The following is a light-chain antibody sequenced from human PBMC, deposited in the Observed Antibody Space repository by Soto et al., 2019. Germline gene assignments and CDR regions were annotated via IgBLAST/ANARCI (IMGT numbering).Light chain of an antibody. CDR1: QSISNW. J-gene: IGKJ4*01. CDR2: KAS. CDR3: QQYNSYPLT. V-gene: IGKV1-5*03. Sequence: DIQMTQSPSTLSESVGDRVTITCRASQSISNWLAWYQQKPGKAPNLLIYKASSIDSGVPSRFSGSGSATEFTLTISSLQPDDFATYYCQQYNSYPLTFGGGTKVEIK.